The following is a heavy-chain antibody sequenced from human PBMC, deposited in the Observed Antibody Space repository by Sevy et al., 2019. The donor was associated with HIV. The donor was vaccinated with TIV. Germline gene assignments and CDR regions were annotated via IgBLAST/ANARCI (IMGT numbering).Heavy chain of an antibody. CDR2: ISNDGTNE. CDR3: ARARCSTWRVGGVDV. CDR1: GFAFSRFT. Sequence: GGSLRLSCAASGFAFSRFTIHWVRQAPGKGLEWVAVISNDGTNEYYADSLKGRCTISRDNSNNTVYLQLNSLRTEDTAIYYCARARCSTWRVGGVDVWGQGPTVTVSS. D-gene: IGHD6-13*01. J-gene: IGHJ6*02. V-gene: IGHV3-30-3*01.